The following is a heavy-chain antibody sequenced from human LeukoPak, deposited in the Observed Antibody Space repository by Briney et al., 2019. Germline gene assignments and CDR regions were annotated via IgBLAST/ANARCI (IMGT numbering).Heavy chain of an antibody. V-gene: IGHV1-2*06. J-gene: IGHJ5*02. Sequence: ASVKVSCKASGYTFTGYYMHWVRQAPGQGLEWMGRINPNSGATNYAQKFQGRVTMTRDTSISTAYMELSRLRSDDTAVYYCARALYYYYDSSGYYYLNWFDPWGQRTLVTVSS. CDR3: ARALYYYYDSSGYYYLNWFDP. D-gene: IGHD3-22*01. CDR1: GYTFTGYY. CDR2: INPNSGAT.